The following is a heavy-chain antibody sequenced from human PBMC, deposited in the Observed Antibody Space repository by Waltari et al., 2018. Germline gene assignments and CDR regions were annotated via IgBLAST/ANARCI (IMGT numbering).Heavy chain of an antibody. V-gene: IGHV4-61*02. CDR2: IYTSGST. CDR1: CCSISSGSYS. J-gene: IGHJ4*02. Sequence: QVQLQESGPGLVKPSQTLSLTCTVSCCSISSGSYSWSWIRQPAGKGLEWSGRIYTSGSTNYNPSLKSRVTISVDTSKNQFSLKLSSVTAADTAVYYCARDSSGSYYFDYWGQGTLVTVSS. D-gene: IGHD1-26*01. CDR3: ARDSSGSYYFDY.